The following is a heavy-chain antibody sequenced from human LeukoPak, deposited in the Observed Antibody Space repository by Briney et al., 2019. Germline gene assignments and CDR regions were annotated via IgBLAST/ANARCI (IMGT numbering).Heavy chain of an antibody. V-gene: IGHV3-15*01. D-gene: IGHD3-9*01. CDR2: IKSKTDGGTT. J-gene: IGHJ6*02. CDR3: TTDQIGYYDILTGYSLYGMDV. Sequence: GGSLRLSCAASGFTFSNAWMSWVRQAPGKGLEWVGRIKSKTDGGTTDYAAPVKGRFTISRDDSKNTLYLQMNSLKTEDTAVYYCTTDQIGYYDILTGYSLYGMDVWGQGTTVTVSS. CDR1: GFTFSNAW.